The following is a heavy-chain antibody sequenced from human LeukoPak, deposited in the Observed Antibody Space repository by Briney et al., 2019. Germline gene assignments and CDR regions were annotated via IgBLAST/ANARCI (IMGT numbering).Heavy chain of an antibody. CDR2: IIPIFGTA. Sequence: SVNVSCKASGGTFSSYAISWVRQAPGQGLDWMGGIIPIFGTANYAHKFQGRVTITADESTSTAYMELSSLRSEDTALYYCARGMGYSSGWYFDYWGQGTLVTVSS. V-gene: IGHV1-69*13. J-gene: IGHJ4*02. D-gene: IGHD6-19*01. CDR1: GGTFSSYA. CDR3: ARGMGYSSGWYFDY.